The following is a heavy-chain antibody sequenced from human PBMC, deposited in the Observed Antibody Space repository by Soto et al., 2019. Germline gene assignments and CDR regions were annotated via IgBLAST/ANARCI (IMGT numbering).Heavy chain of an antibody. CDR1: GFTVSSNC. D-gene: IGHD3-22*01. CDR2: IYSDGST. Sequence: EVQLVESGGGLVQPGGSLRLSCAASGFTVSSNCMSWVRQAPGKGLEWVSFIYSDGSTYYADSVKVRFTISRDYSMNTKYLPISGTISEKTAVYYCWSPRWLSGYHLDYWGQGTLVTVSS. J-gene: IGHJ4*02. V-gene: IGHV3-66*01. CDR3: WSPRWLSGYHLDY.